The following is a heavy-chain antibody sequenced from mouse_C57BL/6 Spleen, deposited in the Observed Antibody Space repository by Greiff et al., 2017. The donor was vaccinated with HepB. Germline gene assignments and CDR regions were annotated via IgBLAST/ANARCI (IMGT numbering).Heavy chain of an antibody. CDR3: ASYYGSHFDY. V-gene: IGHV5-4*03. D-gene: IGHD1-1*01. CDR2: ISDGGSYT. Sequence: EVKLVESGGGLVKPGGSLKLSCAASGFTFSSYAMSWVRQTPEKRLEWVATISDGGSYTYYPDNVKGRFTISRDNAKNNLYLQMSHLKSEDTAMYYCASYYGSHFDYWGQGTTLTVSS. CDR1: GFTFSSYA. J-gene: IGHJ2*01.